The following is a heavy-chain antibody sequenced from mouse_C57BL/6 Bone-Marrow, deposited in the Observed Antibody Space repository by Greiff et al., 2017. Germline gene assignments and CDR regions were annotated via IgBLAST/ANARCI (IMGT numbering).Heavy chain of an antibody. J-gene: IGHJ4*01. CDR3: ARGTTVVAYYYAMGY. Sequence: VQLQQSGPELVKPGASVKIPCKASGYTFTDYNMDWVKQSHGKSLEWIGDINPNNGGTIYNQTFKGKATLTVDTSASTAYMELRSLTSEDTALYYCARGTTVVAYYYAMGYWGQGTSVTVSS. CDR1: GYTFTDYN. D-gene: IGHD1-1*01. V-gene: IGHV1-18*01. CDR2: INPNNGGT.